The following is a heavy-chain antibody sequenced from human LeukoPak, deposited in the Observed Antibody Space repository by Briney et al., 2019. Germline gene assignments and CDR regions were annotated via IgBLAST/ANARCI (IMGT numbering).Heavy chain of an antibody. J-gene: IGHJ4*02. V-gene: IGHV3-74*01. CDR2: INTNGSST. CDR3: TPHNLMTTEVSGFDS. CDR1: GFTLGNYW. Sequence: GGSLRLSCVASGFTLGNYWMHWVRQALGKGLVWVSHINTNGSSTYYADSVKGRFTISRDNARNTLYLQMNSLRAEDTAVYYCTPHNLMTTEVSGFDSWGQGTLVTVSS. D-gene: IGHD4-23*01.